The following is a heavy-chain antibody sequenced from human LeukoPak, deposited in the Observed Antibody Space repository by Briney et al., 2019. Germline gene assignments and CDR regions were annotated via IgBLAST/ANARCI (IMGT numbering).Heavy chain of an antibody. V-gene: IGHV5-10-1*01. J-gene: IGHJ4*02. D-gene: IGHD3-22*01. CDR3: ARPGYYYDSSGYYL. CDR1: GYSFTSYW. CDR2: IDPSDSYT. Sequence: GESLKISCKGSGYSFTSYWISWVRQMPGKGLEWMGRIDPSDSYTNYSSSFQGHVTISADKSISTAYLQWSSLKASDTAMYYCARPGYYYDSSGYYLWGQGTLVTVSS.